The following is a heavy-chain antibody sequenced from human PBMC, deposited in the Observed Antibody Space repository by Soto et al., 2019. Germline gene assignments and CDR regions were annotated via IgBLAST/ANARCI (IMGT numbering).Heavy chain of an antibody. CDR3: ARDGPMATADY. CDR2: IWYDGSNK. J-gene: IGHJ4*02. Sequence: QVQLVESGGGVVQPGRSLRLSCAASGFTFSSYGMHWVRQAPGKGLEWVAVIWYDGSNKYYADSVKGRFTISRDNSKNTLYLQMNSLRAEDTAVYYCARDGPMATADYWGQGTLGAVSS. V-gene: IGHV3-33*01. CDR1: GFTFSSYG. D-gene: IGHD5-18*01.